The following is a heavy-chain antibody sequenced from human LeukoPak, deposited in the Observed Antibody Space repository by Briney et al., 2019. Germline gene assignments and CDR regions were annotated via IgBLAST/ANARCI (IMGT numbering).Heavy chain of an antibody. CDR1: GYTVTSHW. CDR2: IYPGDSDT. V-gene: IGHV5-51*01. J-gene: IGHJ4*02. Sequence: GESLKISCQGSGYTVTSHWIGWVRQMPGKGLEWMGIIYPGDSDTKYSPSFRGQVTMSVDKSVSTAYLQWSSLKASDTAAYYCVRLATLTTTDYWGQGTLVTVSS. D-gene: IGHD2-15*01. CDR3: VRLATLTTTDY.